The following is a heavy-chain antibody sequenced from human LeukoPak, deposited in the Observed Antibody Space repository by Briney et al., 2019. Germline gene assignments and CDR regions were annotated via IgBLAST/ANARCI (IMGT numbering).Heavy chain of an antibody. V-gene: IGHV4-59*11. CDR3: ARDEGSPGALDH. D-gene: IGHD3-10*01. CDR1: GVSIASHF. CDR2: AYFNGIT. Sequence: SETLSLTCTVSGVSIASHFWSWIRQSPGQGLEWIGYAYFNGITNYNPSLKSRVTISVDTSKNQFSLRLSSVTAADTAVYYCARDEGSPGALDHWGQGTLVTVSS. J-gene: IGHJ4*02.